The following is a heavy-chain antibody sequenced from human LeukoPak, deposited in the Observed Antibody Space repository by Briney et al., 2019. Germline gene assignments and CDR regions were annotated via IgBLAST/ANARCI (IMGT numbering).Heavy chain of an antibody. Sequence: GGSLRLSCAASGFTFSSYWMSWVRQAPGKGLEWVANIKRDGSEKYYVDSVKGRFTISRDNADNSLYLQMNSLRAEDTAFYYCARARDYGSGKANAFDIWGQGTMVSVSS. D-gene: IGHD3-10*01. CDR1: GFTFSSYW. V-gene: IGHV3-7*05. CDR3: ARARDYGSGKANAFDI. CDR2: IKRDGSEK. J-gene: IGHJ3*02.